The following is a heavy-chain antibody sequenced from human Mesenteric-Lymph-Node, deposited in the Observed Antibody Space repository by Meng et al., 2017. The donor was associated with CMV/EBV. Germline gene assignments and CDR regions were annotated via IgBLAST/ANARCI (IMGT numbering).Heavy chain of an antibody. D-gene: IGHD6-13*01. CDR1: GFTVSSNY. Sequence: GESLKISCAASGFTVSSNYMSWVRQAPGKGLEWVSSISHTGHSTYYTDSVKGRFTISRDNAKNSLYLQMNSLRAEDTAVYYCARDDELVPSPFDYWGQGTLVTVSS. CDR2: ISHTGHST. J-gene: IGHJ4*02. V-gene: IGHV3-21*01. CDR3: ARDDELVPSPFDY.